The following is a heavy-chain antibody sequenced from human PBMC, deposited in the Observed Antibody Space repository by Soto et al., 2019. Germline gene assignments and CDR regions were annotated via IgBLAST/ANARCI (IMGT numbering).Heavy chain of an antibody. J-gene: IGHJ5*01. D-gene: IGHD3-10*01. CDR1: GGTFGNLG. CDR3: ARDREDGSGTKYNWFDS. V-gene: IGHV1-69*13. Sequence: SVKVSCKASGGTFGNLGISWLRQAPRQGLEWMGGTIPIFDTPHYAEKFRDRLTITADATSTAYMELTSLSSEDTATYYCARDREDGSGTKYNWFDSWGQGTLVTVSS. CDR2: TIPIFDTP.